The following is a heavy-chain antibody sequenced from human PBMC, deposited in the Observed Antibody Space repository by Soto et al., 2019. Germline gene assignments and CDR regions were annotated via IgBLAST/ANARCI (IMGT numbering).Heavy chain of an antibody. J-gene: IGHJ3*02. CDR2: MWYDGHVE. Sequence: QVHLVESGGGVVQPGRSLTLSCAASGFSFRTSGMHWVRQAPGKGLEWVTGMWYDGHVEGYLDSVKGRFTISRDNSNSLMSLQMSNLRVDDTAVYYCARGLAKVAGGAFDIWGHGTMVTVSS. CDR3: ARGLAKVAGGAFDI. V-gene: IGHV3-33*01. D-gene: IGHD3-16*01. CDR1: GFSFRTSG.